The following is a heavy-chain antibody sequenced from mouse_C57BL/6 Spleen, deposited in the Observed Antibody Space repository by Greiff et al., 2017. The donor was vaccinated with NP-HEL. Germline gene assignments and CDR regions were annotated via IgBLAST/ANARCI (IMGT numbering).Heavy chain of an antibody. CDR3: AKTGFDY. CDR1: GFSLTSYG. CDR2: IWRGGST. V-gene: IGHV2-4*01. J-gene: IGHJ2*01. Sequence: VKLMESGPGLVQPSQSLSITCTVSGFSLTSYGVHWVRQPPGKGLEWLGVIWRGGSTDYNAAFISRLGISKDNSKSHVFFKMNSLQADDTAIYYCAKTGFDYWGQGTTLTVSS.